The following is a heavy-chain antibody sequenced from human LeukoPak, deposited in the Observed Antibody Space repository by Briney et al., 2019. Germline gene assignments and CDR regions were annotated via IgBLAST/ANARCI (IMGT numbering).Heavy chain of an antibody. CDR1: GYTFTSYG. J-gene: IGHJ4*02. D-gene: IGHD1-26*01. V-gene: IGHV1-18*01. CDR2: ISAYNGNT. CDR3: ARLRSPGDFDY. Sequence: GASVKVSCKASGYTFTSYGISWVRLAPGQGLEWMGWISAYNGNTNYAQKLQGRVTMTTDTSTSTAYMELRSLRSDDTAMYYCARLRSPGDFDYWGQGTLVTVSS.